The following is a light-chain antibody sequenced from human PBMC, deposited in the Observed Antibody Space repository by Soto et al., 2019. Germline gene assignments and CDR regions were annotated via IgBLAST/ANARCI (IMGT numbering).Light chain of an antibody. CDR3: QQGYSLPIT. CDR2: ATS. J-gene: IGKJ5*01. CDR1: QAIFTF. V-gene: IGKV1-39*01. Sequence: DIQVTQSPSSLSASVGDRVTITCRSSQAIFTFLNWYQQKEGKAPRFLIYATSNLQSGVPSRSSGTGSGTEFTLTISSLQPEDFATYFCQQGYSLPITFGQGTRLDIK.